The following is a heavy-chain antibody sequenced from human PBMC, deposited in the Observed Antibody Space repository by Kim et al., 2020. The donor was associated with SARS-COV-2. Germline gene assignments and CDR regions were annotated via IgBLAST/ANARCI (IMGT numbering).Heavy chain of an antibody. Sequence: SETLSLTCTVSGGSISSYYWSWIRQPAGKGLEWIGRIYTSGSTNYNPSLKRRVTMSVDTSKNQFSLKLSSVTAADTAVYYCARLYCSGGSCSGVDYWGQGTLVTVSS. D-gene: IGHD2-15*01. CDR1: GGSISSYY. CDR2: IYTSGST. J-gene: IGHJ4*02. V-gene: IGHV4-4*07. CDR3: ARLYCSGGSCSGVDY.